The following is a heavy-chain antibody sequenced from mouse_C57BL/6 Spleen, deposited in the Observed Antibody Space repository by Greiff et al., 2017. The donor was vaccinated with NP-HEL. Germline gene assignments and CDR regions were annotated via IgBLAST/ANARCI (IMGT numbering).Heavy chain of an antibody. V-gene: IGHV1-15*01. CDR2: IDPETGGT. Sequence: VKLMESGAELVRPGASVTLSCKASGYTFTDYEMHWVKQTPVHGLEWIGAIDPETGGTAYNQKFKGKAILTADKSSSTAYMQLRSLSSEDSAFYYCTRSLLLLFTFAYWGQGTLVTVSA. J-gene: IGHJ3*01. CDR3: TRSLLLLFTFAY. CDR1: GYTFTDYE.